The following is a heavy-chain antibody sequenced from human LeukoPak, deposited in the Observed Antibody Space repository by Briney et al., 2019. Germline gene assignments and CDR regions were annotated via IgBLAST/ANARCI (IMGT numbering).Heavy chain of an antibody. CDR1: GGSISSYY. CDR3: ASGDVGYSYGSDY. D-gene: IGHD5-18*01. V-gene: IGHV4-59*01. Sequence: PSETLSLTCTVSGGSISSYYWSWIRQPPGKGLEWIGYIYYSGSTNYNPSLKSRVTISVDTSKNQFSLKLSSVTAADTAVYYCASGDVGYSYGSDYWGQGTLVTVSS. CDR2: IYYSGST. J-gene: IGHJ4*02.